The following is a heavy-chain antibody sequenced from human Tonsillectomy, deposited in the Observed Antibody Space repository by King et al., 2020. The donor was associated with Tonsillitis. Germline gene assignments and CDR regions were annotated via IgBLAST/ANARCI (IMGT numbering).Heavy chain of an antibody. CDR3: AQTHAFGVFNDY. CDR1: GFSLSTSGMC. D-gene: IGHD3-3*01. V-gene: IGHV2-70*11. Sequence: VTLKESGPALVKPTQTLTLTCTFSGFSLSTSGMCVSWIRQPPGKALEWLARIDWDDDKYYSTSLKTRLTISKDTSKNQVVLTMTNMDPVDTATYYCAQTHAFGVFNDYWGQGTLVTVSS. CDR2: IDWDDDK. J-gene: IGHJ4*02.